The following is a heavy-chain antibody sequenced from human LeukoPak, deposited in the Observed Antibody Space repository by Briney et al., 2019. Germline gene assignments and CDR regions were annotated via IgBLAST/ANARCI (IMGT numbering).Heavy chain of an antibody. CDR3: ARDRVIMVRGVIITPFDY. CDR2: IKQDGSEK. Sequence: GGSLRLSCAASGFTFSSYWMSWVRQAPGKGLEWVANIKQDGSEKYYVDSVKGRFTISRDNAKNSLYLQMNSLRAEDTAVYYCARDRVIMVRGVIITPFDYWGQGTLVTVSS. D-gene: IGHD3-10*01. V-gene: IGHV3-7*01. J-gene: IGHJ4*02. CDR1: GFTFSSYW.